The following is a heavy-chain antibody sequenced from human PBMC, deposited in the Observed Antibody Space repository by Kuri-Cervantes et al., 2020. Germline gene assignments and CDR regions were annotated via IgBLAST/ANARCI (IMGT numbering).Heavy chain of an antibody. CDR3: ARVRGSGCHHG. J-gene: IGHJ4*02. D-gene: IGHD6-19*01. Sequence: SVKVSCKASGGTFSSYAISWVRQAPGQGLEWMGGIIPIFGTANYAQKFQGRATITADESTSTAYMELSSLRSDDTAVYYCARVRGSGCHHGWGQGTLVTVSS. V-gene: IGHV1-69*13. CDR1: GGTFSSYA. CDR2: IIPIFGTA.